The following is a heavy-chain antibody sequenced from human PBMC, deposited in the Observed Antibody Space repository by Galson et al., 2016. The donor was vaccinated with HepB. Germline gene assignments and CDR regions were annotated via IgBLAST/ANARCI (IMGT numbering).Heavy chain of an antibody. CDR1: GCAVSSSSHY. CDR3: AKDEGFYHGMDF. V-gene: IGHV4-61*01. D-gene: IGHD2/OR15-2a*01. CDR2: ISDSERT. Sequence: ETLSLTCTVSGCAVSSSSHYCSWVRQATGKGLEWIGYISDSERTNYNPSLKGRVTVSLDRAKNHVSLRLNSVIAADTAVYYCAKDEGFYHGMDFWGQGTTVTVSS. J-gene: IGHJ6*02.